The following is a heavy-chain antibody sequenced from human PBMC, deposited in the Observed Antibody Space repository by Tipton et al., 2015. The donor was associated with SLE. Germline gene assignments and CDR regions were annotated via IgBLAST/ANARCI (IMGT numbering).Heavy chain of an antibody. CDR3: ARGHKYYYDSSGYYSDY. J-gene: IGHJ4*02. CDR2: ISSSSSYT. V-gene: IGHV3-11*05. D-gene: IGHD3-22*01. Sequence: SLRLSCAASGFTFSDYYMSWIRQAPGKGLEWVSYISSSSSYTNYADSVKGRFTISRDNAKNSLYLQMNSLRPEDTAVYYCARGHKYYYDSSGYYSDYWGQGTLVTVSS. CDR1: GFTFSDYY.